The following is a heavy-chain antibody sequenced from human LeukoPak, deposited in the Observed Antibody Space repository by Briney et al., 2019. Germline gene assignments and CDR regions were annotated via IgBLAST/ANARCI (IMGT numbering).Heavy chain of an antibody. CDR3: AKDQRSGSYFDY. Sequence: GGSLRLSCAASGFTFSDYYMSRIRQAPGKGLEWVSYISSSGSTIYYADSVKGRFTISRDNAKNSLYLQMNSLRAEDTAVYYCAKDQRSGSYFDYWGQGTLVTVSS. V-gene: IGHV3-11*04. CDR2: ISSSGSTI. CDR1: GFTFSDYY. D-gene: IGHD1-26*01. J-gene: IGHJ4*02.